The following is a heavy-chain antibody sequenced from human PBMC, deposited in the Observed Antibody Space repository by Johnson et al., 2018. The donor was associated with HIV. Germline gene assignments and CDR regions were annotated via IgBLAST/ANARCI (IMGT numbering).Heavy chain of an antibody. CDR1: GFTFSSYD. CDR3: ARDSSSWRPSGAFDI. J-gene: IGHJ3*02. Sequence: VQLVESGGGLVQPGGSLRLSCAASGFTFSSYDMHWVRQATGKGLEWVSAIGTAGDTYYPGSVKGRFTISRENAKNSLYLQMNSLRAGDTAVYYCARDSSSWRPSGAFDIWGQGTMVTVSS. CDR2: IGTAGDT. D-gene: IGHD6-13*01. V-gene: IGHV3-13*01.